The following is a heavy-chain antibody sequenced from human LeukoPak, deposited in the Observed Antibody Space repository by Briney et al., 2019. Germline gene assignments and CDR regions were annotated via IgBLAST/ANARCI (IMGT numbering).Heavy chain of an antibody. D-gene: IGHD5-18*01. CDR3: ARRGYSYGPSYYFDY. CDR2: IYYSGST. V-gene: IGHV4-39*01. Sequence: SETLSLTCTVSGGSISSSSYYWGWIRQPPGKGLEWIGSIYYSGSTYYNPSLKSRVTISVDTSKNQSSLKLSSVTAADTAVYYCARRGYSYGPSYYFDYWGQGTLVTVSS. CDR1: GGSISSSSYY. J-gene: IGHJ4*02.